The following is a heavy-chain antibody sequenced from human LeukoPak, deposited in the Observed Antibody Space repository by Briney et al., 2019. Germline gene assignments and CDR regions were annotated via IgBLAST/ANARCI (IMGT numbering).Heavy chain of an antibody. CDR3: ATRRDGYNFWYFDL. CDR2: IGDSGGNT. J-gene: IGHJ2*01. D-gene: IGHD5-24*01. V-gene: IGHV3-23*01. CDR1: GFTFSNYA. Sequence: GGSLRLSCAASGFTFSNYAMSWVRQAPGRGLEWVATIGDSGGNTYYADSVKGRFTISRDNAKNSLYLQMNSLRAEDTAVYYCATRRDGYNFWYFDLWGRGTLVTVSS.